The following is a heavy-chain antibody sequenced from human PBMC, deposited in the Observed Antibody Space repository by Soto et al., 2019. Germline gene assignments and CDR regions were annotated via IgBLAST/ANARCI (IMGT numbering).Heavy chain of an antibody. CDR3: ARVSYDTLYGMDV. Sequence: EVQLVESGGDLVQPGGSLRLSCAASGFTVSSNSMRWVRQAPGKGLEWVSFIYSGGNTYYADSVKGRFTISRDNSKNTLYLQMNSLRVEETAVYYCARVSYDTLYGMDVWGQGTTVTVSS. CDR1: GFTVSSNS. V-gene: IGHV3-66*01. J-gene: IGHJ6*02. D-gene: IGHD3-22*01. CDR2: IYSGGNT.